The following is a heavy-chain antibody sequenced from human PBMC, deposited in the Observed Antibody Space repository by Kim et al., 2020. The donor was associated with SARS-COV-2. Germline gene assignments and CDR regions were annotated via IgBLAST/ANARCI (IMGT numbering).Heavy chain of an antibody. J-gene: IGHJ3*02. CDR1: GGSFSGYY. CDR3: ARDRQYARAFDM. CDR2: INHSGST. D-gene: IGHD2-2*01. V-gene: IGHV4-34*01. Sequence: SETLSLTCAVYGGSFSGYYWSWIRQPAGKGLEWIGGINHSGSTNYNPSLKSRVTISVDTSKNQFSLRLSSVTAADTAVYYCARDRQYARAFDMWGEGRMVTVSS.